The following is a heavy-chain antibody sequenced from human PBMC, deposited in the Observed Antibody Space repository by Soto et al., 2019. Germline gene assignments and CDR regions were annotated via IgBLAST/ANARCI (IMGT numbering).Heavy chain of an antibody. Sequence: QVQLVESGGGVVQPGRSLRLSCAASGVTFSSYGMHWVRQAPGKGLEWVAMISYDGSNTYYADSVKGRFTISRDNSKNTLYLQMNSPRAEDTSVYYCAKEGGLSGRYSISSSYYFDYWGQGTLVTVSS. CDR3: AKEGGLSGRYSISSSYYFDY. V-gene: IGHV3-30*18. D-gene: IGHD1-26*01. CDR1: GVTFSSYG. J-gene: IGHJ4*02. CDR2: ISYDGSNT.